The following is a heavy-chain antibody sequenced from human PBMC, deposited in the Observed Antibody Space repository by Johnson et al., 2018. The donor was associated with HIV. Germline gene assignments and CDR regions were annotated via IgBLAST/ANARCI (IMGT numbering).Heavy chain of an antibody. J-gene: IGHJ3*02. CDR2: IKQDGSEK. D-gene: IGHD6-6*01. CDR3: ARVTGGYYSSSFGNAFDI. V-gene: IGHV3-7*03. CDR1: RFTFTSYW. Sequence: VQLVESGGGLVQPGGSLRLSCAASRFTFTSYWMSWVRQAPGKGLEWVANIKQDGSEKYYVDSVKGRFTISRDNAKNSLYLRMNNLRVEDTALYYCARVTGGYYSSSFGNAFDIWGQGTMVTVSS.